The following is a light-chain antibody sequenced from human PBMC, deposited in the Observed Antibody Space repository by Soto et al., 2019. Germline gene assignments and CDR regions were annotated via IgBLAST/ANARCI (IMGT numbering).Light chain of an antibody. CDR1: QGISNY. Sequence: DIQMTQSPSSLSASVGDRVTITCRASQGISNYLAWYQQKPGKVPKLLIYAASTLQSGVPSRFSGSGSGTDFTFTISSLNLEDVEPYNFQKNNGAPPPLGPGTKLETK. V-gene: IGKV1-27*01. CDR3: QKNNGAPPP. J-gene: IGKJ2*01. CDR2: AAS.